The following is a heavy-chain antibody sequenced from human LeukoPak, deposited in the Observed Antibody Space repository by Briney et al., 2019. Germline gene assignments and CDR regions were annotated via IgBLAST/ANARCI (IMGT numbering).Heavy chain of an antibody. Sequence: SETLSLTCDVSGGSMSSSNWWSWVRQPPGKGLEWIGEIYHSGSTNYNPSLKSRVTISVDTSKNQFSLKLSSVTAADTAVYYCARGGAWIQLRFDYWGQGTLVTVSS. D-gene: IGHD5-18*01. J-gene: IGHJ4*02. CDR3: ARGGAWIQLRFDY. V-gene: IGHV4-4*02. CDR2: IYHSGST. CDR1: GGSMSSSNW.